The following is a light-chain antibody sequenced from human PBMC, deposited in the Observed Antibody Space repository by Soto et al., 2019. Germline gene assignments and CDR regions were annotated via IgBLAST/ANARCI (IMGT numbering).Light chain of an antibody. CDR1: QSVSSSY. V-gene: IGKV3D-20*02. CDR3: QQRHMWPIT. J-gene: IGKJ5*01. Sequence: EIVLTQSPFTLSLSPGERATLSCIASQSVSSSYLAWYQQKPGQAPRLLIYDAYNRATGIPPRFSGSGSGTDFTLTISSLEPEDSAVYYCQQRHMWPITFGQGTRLEIK. CDR2: DAY.